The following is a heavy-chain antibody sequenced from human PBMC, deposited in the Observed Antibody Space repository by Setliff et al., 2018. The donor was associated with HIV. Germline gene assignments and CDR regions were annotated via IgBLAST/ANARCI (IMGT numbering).Heavy chain of an antibody. J-gene: IGHJ4*02. Sequence: GGSLRLSCAASGFVFGSFVMSWVRQTPGKGLEWVSGISGSGDSIYYGDSVKGRFTISRDNSKSTLFLQMNSLRVEDTAVYFCATILVNQQPYRYFDYWGQGTLVTVSS. D-gene: IGHD6-13*01. V-gene: IGHV3-23*01. CDR2: ISGSGDSI. CDR3: ATILVNQQPYRYFDY. CDR1: GFVFGSFV.